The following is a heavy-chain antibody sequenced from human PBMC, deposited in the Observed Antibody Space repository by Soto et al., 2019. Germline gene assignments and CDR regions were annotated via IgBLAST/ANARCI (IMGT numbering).Heavy chain of an antibody. CDR2: VYYSGST. J-gene: IGHJ5*02. V-gene: IGHV4-61*01. CDR3: AIGVLCLLEWFEL. CDR1: GSSVNSENYY. Sequence: PSATRSLTCTLSGSSVNSENYYWSWIRQPPGKGLEWIGYVYYSGSTNYNPSLKSRATISLDTYKNQFSLKMTSMTSADTAFYFCAIGVLCLLEWFELWGPGTLVT. D-gene: IGHD2-21*01.